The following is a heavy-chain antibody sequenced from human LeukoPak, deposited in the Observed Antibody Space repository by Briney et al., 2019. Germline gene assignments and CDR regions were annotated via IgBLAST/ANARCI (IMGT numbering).Heavy chain of an antibody. CDR3: AKAASSSWPSYYYGMDV. CDR2: ITGSGGNT. V-gene: IGHV3-23*01. J-gene: IGHJ6*02. CDR1: GFTVSSNY. D-gene: IGHD6-13*01. Sequence: GGSLRLSCAASGFTVSSNYMSWVRQAPGKGLEWVSVITGSGGNTYYADSVKGRFTISKDNSKNTVYLQMSSLRVDDTAVYYCAKAASSSWPSYYYGMDVWGQGTTVTVSS.